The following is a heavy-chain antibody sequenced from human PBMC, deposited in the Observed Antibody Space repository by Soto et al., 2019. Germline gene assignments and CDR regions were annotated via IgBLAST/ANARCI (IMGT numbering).Heavy chain of an antibody. Sequence: EVQLLESGGGLVQPGGSLRLSCAASGFTFSSYAMSWVRQAPGKGLEWVSAISGSGGSTYYADSVKGRFTISRDNSKNTQYLRMNSLRAEDTAVNYCAKSTLDCSSTSCWNYYYYYYMDVWGKGTTVTVSS. CDR3: AKSTLDCSSTSCWNYYYYYYMDV. V-gene: IGHV3-23*01. D-gene: IGHD2-2*01. J-gene: IGHJ6*03. CDR1: GFTFSSYA. CDR2: ISGSGGST.